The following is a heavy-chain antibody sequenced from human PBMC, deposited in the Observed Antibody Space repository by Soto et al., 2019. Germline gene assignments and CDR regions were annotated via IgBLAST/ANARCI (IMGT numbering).Heavy chain of an antibody. V-gene: IGHV3-74*01. CDR3: TTDYYFSMNF. CDR2: INNDGSSV. J-gene: IGHJ6*03. Sequence: EVQLVESGGGLVQVGGSLRLSCAVSGLTFRNWWMHWVREVPGKGLVWVSRINNDGSSVSYADSVKGRFTISRDNAKNTLFLQMNSLSAEDTAIYYCTTDYYFSMNFWGKGTSVTVSS. CDR1: GLTFRNWW.